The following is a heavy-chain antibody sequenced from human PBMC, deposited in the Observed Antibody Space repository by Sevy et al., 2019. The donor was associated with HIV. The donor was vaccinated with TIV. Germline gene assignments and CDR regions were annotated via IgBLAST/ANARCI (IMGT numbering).Heavy chain of an antibody. V-gene: IGHV1-8*01. Sequence: ASVKVSCKTSGYTFSSHDINWVRQAPGQGLEWMGWMNPNNGNTGYVQKFQDRVTMTRDSSIATAYMELRGLTSDDTAVYYRARDPSGNYLTPHYRDYYGLDVWGQGTAVTVSS. D-gene: IGHD1-7*01. CDR3: ARDPSGNYLTPHYRDYYGLDV. CDR2: MNPNNGNT. CDR1: GYTFSSHD. J-gene: IGHJ6*02.